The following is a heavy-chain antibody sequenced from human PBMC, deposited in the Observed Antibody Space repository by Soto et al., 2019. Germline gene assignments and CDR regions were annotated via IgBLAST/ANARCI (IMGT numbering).Heavy chain of an antibody. J-gene: IGHJ5*02. CDR2: ILHDGSNK. CDR1: GFSFRSYE. Sequence: QAQLVESGGGVVQPGRSLRLSCAASGFSFRSYEMHWVRQAPGKGPEWVAAILHDGSNKYYADSVKGRFTLSRDNSKNTMHLEMNSLRIEDTAVYYCARDLSQVDPWGQGTLVTVSS. V-gene: IGHV3-30-3*01. CDR3: ARDLSQVDP.